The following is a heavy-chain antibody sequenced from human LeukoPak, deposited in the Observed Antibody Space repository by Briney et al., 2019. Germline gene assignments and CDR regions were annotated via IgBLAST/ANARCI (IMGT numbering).Heavy chain of an antibody. J-gene: IGHJ4*02. CDR2: IYTSGST. CDR1: GGSISSGSYY. Sequence: TSETLSLTXTVSGGSISSGSYYWSWIRQPAGKGLEWIGRIYTSGSTNYNPSLKSRVTISVDTSKNQFSLKLSSVTAADTAVYYCARELDYSNYGYFDYWGQGTLVTVSS. D-gene: IGHD4-11*01. CDR3: ARELDYSNYGYFDY. V-gene: IGHV4-61*02.